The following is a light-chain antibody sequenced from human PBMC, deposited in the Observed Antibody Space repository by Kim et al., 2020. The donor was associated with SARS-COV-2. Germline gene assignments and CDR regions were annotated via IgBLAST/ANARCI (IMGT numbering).Light chain of an antibody. V-gene: IGLV2-14*01. CDR2: DVS. CDR3: SSYTSSSTVV. Sequence: QSALTQPASVSGSPGQSITISCTGTSNDVGGYNYVSWYQQHPGKAPKFMIYDVSRRPSGVSYRFSGSKSGNTASLTISGLQPEDEADYYCSSYTSSSTVVFGGGTKLTVL. CDR1: SNDVGGYNY. J-gene: IGLJ2*01.